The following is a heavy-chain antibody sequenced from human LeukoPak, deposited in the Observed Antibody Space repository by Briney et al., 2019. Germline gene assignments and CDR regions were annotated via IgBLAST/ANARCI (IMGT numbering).Heavy chain of an antibody. J-gene: IGHJ4*02. V-gene: IGHV3-48*03. CDR1: GFTFSSYE. CDR2: ISSSGSTI. D-gene: IGHD5-18*01. Sequence: PGGSLRLSCAASGFTFSSYEITWVRQPPGKGLEWVSYISSSGSTIYYADPVKGRFTISRDNAKNTLDLQMNSLRAEDTAVYYCARVGYSYGYPPAAFDYWGQGTLVTVSS. CDR3: ARVGYSYGYPPAAFDY.